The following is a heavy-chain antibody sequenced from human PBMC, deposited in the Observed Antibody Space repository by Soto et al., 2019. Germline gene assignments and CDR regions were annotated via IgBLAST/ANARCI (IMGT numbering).Heavy chain of an antibody. J-gene: IGHJ4*02. CDR3: AHSGSRYCSSTSCPALFDY. CDR2: IYWNDDK. D-gene: IGHD2-2*01. CDR1: GFSLSTSGVG. V-gene: IGHV2-5*01. Sequence: SGPTLVNPTQTLTLTCTFSGFSLSTSGVGVGWIRQPPGKALEWLALIYWNDDKRYSPSLKSRLTITKDTSKNQVVLTMTNMDPVDTATYYCAHSGSRYCSSTSCPALFDYWGQGTLVTVSS.